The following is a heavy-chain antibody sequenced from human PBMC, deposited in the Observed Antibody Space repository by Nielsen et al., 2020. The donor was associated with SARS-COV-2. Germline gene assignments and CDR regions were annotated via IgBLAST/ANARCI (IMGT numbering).Heavy chain of an antibody. V-gene: IGHV3-15*01. D-gene: IGHD3-10*01. CDR3: TTDLARYYYGSGSYYIDYYYYGMDV. J-gene: IGHJ6*02. CDR2: IKSKTDVGTT. Sequence: GESLKISCAASGFTFSNAWMSWVRQAPGKGLEWVGRIKSKTDVGTTDYAAPVKGRFTISRDDSKNTLYLQMNSLKTEDTAVYYCTTDLARYYYGSGSYYIDYYYYGMDVWGQGTTVTVSS. CDR1: GFTFSNAW.